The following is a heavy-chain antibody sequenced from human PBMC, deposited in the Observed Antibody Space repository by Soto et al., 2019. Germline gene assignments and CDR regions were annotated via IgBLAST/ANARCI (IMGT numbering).Heavy chain of an antibody. J-gene: IGHJ4*02. D-gene: IGHD3-22*01. CDR2: ISYDGSNK. Sequence: QVQLVESGGGVVQPGRSLRLSCAASGFTFRSYGMHWVRQAPGKGLEWVAGISYDGSNKYYADSVKGRFTISRDNSKNTLFLQMNSLRAEDTAVYYCAKDYDRHWTIDYWGQGTLVTVSS. V-gene: IGHV3-30*18. CDR3: AKDYDRHWTIDY. CDR1: GFTFRSYG.